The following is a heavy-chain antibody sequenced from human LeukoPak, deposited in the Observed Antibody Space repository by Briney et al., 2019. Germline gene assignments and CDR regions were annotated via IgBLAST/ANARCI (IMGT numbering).Heavy chain of an antibody. J-gene: IGHJ4*02. V-gene: IGHV4-39*07. CDR3: ARLFHPALSGNYPFDY. Sequence: SETLSLTCTVSGGSISGSSYYWGWIRQPPGKGLEWIGSIYYSGSTYYNPSLKSRVTISVDTSKNQFSLKLNSVTAADTAMYYCARLFHPALSGNYPFDYWGQGTLVTVSS. CDR2: IYYSGST. D-gene: IGHD1-26*01. CDR1: GGSISGSSYY.